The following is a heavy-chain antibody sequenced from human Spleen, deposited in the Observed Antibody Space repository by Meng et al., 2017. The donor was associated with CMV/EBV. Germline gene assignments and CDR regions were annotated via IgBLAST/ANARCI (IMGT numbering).Heavy chain of an antibody. CDR2: ISDSGRTT. D-gene: IGHD3-22*01. J-gene: IGHJ4*02. CDR1: GFTCSSYA. Sequence: GESLKISCAGSGFTCSSYALSWVRQAPGKGLEWVSSISDSGRTTHYADSVKGRFTISRGNFNNTLYLQMNNLRAEDTAVDHCAKDVERPGRSLCERRRTSGPVIGVVAWGLDYWGQGTQVTVSS. CDR3: AKDVERPGRSLCERRRTSGPVIGVVAWGLDY. V-gene: IGHV3-23*01.